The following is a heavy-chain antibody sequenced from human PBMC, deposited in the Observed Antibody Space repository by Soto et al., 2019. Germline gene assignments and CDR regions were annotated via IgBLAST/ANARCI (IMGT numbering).Heavy chain of an antibody. J-gene: IGHJ4*02. CDR1: GFTFSSYA. CDR2: ISGSGGST. CDR3: AKDMKGRGSSWPDYFDY. D-gene: IGHD6-13*01. Sequence: GGSLRLSCAASGFTFSSYAMSWVRQAPGKGLEWVSAISGSGGSTYYADSVKGRFTISRDNSKNTLYLQMNSLRAEDTAVYYCAKDMKGRGSSWPDYFDYWGQGTLVTVSS. V-gene: IGHV3-23*01.